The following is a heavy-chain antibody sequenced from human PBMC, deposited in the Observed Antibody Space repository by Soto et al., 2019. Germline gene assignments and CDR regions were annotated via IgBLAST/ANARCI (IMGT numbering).Heavy chain of an antibody. Sequence: SVKFSCKASGGTFSSYAISWVRQAPGQGLEWMGGIIPIFGTANYAQKFQGRVTITADESTSTAYMELSSLRSEDTAVYFCAKDPKCCTFGSHFLDNWFDPWGQGTQVTVSS. J-gene: IGHJ5*02. CDR2: IIPIFGTA. V-gene: IGHV1-69*13. CDR1: GGTFSSYA. D-gene: IGHD2-8*01. CDR3: AKDPKCCTFGSHFLDNWFDP.